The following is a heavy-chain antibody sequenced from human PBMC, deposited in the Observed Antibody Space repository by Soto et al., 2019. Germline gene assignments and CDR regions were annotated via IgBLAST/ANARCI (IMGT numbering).Heavy chain of an antibody. CDR3: AKYDGWLPSK. D-gene: IGHD5-12*01. CDR1: GFTFSSYG. Sequence: EVQLLESGGDLVQPGGSLRLSCTASGFTFSSYGMSWVRQAPGKGLEWVSGISGSGGATYYADSVKGRLIISRDNSKNTLYLQMNGLRDEDTAVYYCAKYDGWLPSKWGQGTLVTVSS. J-gene: IGHJ4*02. V-gene: IGHV3-23*01. CDR2: ISGSGGAT.